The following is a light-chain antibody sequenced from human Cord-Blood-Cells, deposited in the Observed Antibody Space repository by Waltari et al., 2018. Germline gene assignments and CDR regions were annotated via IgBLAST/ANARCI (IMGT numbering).Light chain of an antibody. V-gene: IGKV1-39*01. Sequence: DIQMTHSPSSLSASVGDRVTITCRASQSISSYLNWYQQKPVKAPKLLIYAASSLQSGVPSRFSGSGAGKDVTLTISSLQPEDFATYYCQQSYSTPYTLGQGTKLEIK. J-gene: IGKJ2*01. CDR2: AAS. CDR3: QQSYSTPYT. CDR1: QSISSY.